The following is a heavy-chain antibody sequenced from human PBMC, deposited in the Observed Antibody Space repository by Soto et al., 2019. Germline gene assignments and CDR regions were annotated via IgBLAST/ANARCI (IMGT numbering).Heavy chain of an antibody. D-gene: IGHD6-6*01. J-gene: IGHJ4*02. V-gene: IGHV3-30-3*01. CDR2: ISYDGSNK. Sequence: GSLRLSCAASGFTFSSYAMHWVRQAPGKGLEWVAVISYDGSNKYYADSVKGRFTISRDNSKNTLYLQMNSLRAEGTAVYYCARDFPIGYSNSKFDYWAQGTLVTVSS. CDR3: ARDFPIGYSNSKFDY. CDR1: GFTFSSYA.